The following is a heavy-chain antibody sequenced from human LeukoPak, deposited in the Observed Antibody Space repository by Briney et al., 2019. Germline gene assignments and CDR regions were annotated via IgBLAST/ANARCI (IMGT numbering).Heavy chain of an antibody. J-gene: IGHJ5*02. CDR3: ARGHLMLEA. V-gene: IGHV3-7*01. CDR1: GFTFSSYS. Sequence: PGGSLRLSCAASGFTFSSYSMNWVRQAPGKGLEWVANIKPDGSENYHVDSVKGRFIISRDNAKNSLFLQMNSLRVEDTAVYYCARGHLMLEAWGQGTLVTVSS. CDR2: IKPDGSEN. D-gene: IGHD3-3*01.